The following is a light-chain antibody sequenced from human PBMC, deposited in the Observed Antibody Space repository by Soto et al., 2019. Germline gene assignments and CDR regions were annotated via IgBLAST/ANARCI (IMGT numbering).Light chain of an antibody. CDR2: EVS. CDR3: SSSTLTSYV. CDR1: SSGVDFYNF. V-gene: IGLV2-14*01. Sequence: QSALTQPASVSGSPGQSITISCTGTSSGVDFYNFVSWYQQHPGKAPKLIIYEVSNRSSGVSSRFSGSKSGNTASLTISGLRAEDEADYYCSSSTLTSYVFGTGTKVTVL. J-gene: IGLJ1*01.